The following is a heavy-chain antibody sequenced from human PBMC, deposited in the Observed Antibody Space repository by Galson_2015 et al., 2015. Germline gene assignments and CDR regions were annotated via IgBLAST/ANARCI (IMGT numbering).Heavy chain of an antibody. V-gene: IGHV4-30-2*01. J-gene: IGHJ3*02. CDR3: ARDSFAGGSNDAFDI. Sequence: TLSLTCAVSGDSISIGGYSWNWIRQPPGRGLEWIAKIYHSGKTDYNPSLKSRVIISLDGSKNQFSLEVTSVTAADTAVYYCARDSFAGGSNDAFDIWGQGTMVTVSS. CDR1: GDSISIGGYS. D-gene: IGHD2/OR15-2a*01. CDR2: IYHSGKT.